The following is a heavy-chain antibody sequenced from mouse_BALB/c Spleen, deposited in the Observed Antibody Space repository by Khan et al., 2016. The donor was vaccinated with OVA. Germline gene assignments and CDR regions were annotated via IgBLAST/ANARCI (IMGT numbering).Heavy chain of an antibody. CDR2: IDPPNGNT. CDR3: ARMARK. J-gene: IGHJ2*01. CDR1: GLNIKDTY. V-gene: IGHV14-3*02. Sequence: VQLQQSGAELVKSGATVKLSCTASGLNIKDTYMHWLKQWPEQALEWIGRIDPPNGNTKYEPKFQGKATITAETYSNTAYLQIRSMTSEDSAFYYCARMARKWGQGTTLTVSS.